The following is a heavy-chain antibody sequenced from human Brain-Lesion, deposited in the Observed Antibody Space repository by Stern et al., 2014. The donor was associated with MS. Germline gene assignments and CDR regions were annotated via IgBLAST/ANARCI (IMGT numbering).Heavy chain of an antibody. Sequence: VQLLESGAEVKKPGASVTVSCKTSGYIFTGYYIHWVRQAPGQGLEWMAWINPNTGGSNYAQKFQGRVTMSRDTSISTAYVELSSLTSDDTAVYYCARDQRGITIFGVVTDYYYLGMDVWGQGTTVTVSS. J-gene: IGHJ6*02. CDR3: ARDQRGITIFGVVTDYYYLGMDV. CDR1: GYIFTGYY. D-gene: IGHD3-3*01. V-gene: IGHV1-2*02. CDR2: INPNTGGS.